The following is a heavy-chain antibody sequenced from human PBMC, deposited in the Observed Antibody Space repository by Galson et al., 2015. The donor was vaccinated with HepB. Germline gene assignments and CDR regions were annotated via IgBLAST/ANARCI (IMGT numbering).Heavy chain of an antibody. D-gene: IGHD2-15*01. Sequence: SLRLSCAASGFSFSSYAMSWVRQAPGEGLEWVSFIGDTGTTKLYAGSVRGRFTISRDNSRNTLYLQANSLRAEDTAVYYCANVAVLVAATPVNFFDNWGQGTLVTVSS. J-gene: IGHJ4*02. CDR3: ANVAVLVAATPVNFFDN. CDR1: GFSFSSYA. V-gene: IGHV3-23*01. CDR2: IGDTGTTK.